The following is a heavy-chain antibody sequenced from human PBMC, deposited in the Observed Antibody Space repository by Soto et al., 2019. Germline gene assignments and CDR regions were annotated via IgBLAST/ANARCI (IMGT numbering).Heavy chain of an antibody. D-gene: IGHD5-12*01. CDR2: ISPYNSKT. CDR1: GYTFTSDD. V-gene: IGHV1-18*01. CDR3: AREGVAPYYYYGMDV. J-gene: IGHJ6*02. Sequence: VASVKVSCKASGYTFTSDDISWVRQAPGQGLEWMGWISPYNSKTNYAQRFQGRVTMTTDTSTSTAHMELRSLRSDDTAVYYCAREGVAPYYYYGMDVWGQGTPVTVSS.